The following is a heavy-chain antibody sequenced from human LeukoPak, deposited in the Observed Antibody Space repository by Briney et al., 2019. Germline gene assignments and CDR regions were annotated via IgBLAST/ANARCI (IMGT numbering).Heavy chain of an antibody. D-gene: IGHD2-15*01. V-gene: IGHV3-23*01. J-gene: IGHJ4*02. CDR2: TTTAGGNT. CDR1: GFTLSSYA. Sequence: GGSLRLSCAASGFTLSSYAMSWVRQAPGKGLEWVSTTTTAGGNTYYADSVRGRFAISRDNSKNMLYLQMNSLRAEDTAVYYCAKARSSWAGYFDCWGQGALVTVSS. CDR3: AKARSSWAGYFDC.